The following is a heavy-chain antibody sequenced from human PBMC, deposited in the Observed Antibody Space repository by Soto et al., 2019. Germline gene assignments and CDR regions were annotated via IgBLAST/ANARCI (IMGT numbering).Heavy chain of an antibody. CDR3: ATFVWGTLRYHDQ. D-gene: IGHD3-16*01. J-gene: IGHJ4*02. CDR1: GFTFSSRL. CDR2: ISGASDST. V-gene: IGHV3-23*01. Sequence: EVQLLESGGGLVRPGGSQRLSCAASGFTFSSRLMGWVRQPPGKEPEWISGISGASDSTYYAASVKGRFTISRDNSENTLYLQMNSQRAEDTALSFCATFVWGTLRYHDQWGRGTQVTVSS.